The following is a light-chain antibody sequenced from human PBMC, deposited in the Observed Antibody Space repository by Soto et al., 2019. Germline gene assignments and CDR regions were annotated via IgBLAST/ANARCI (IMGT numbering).Light chain of an antibody. Sequence: DIQMTQSPSTLSASVGDRVTITCRASQSISSWLAWYQQKPGKDPKLLIYKASSLESGVPSRFSGSGSGREFTLTISSLQPDDFAIYYCQQYNSYSYTFGQGTKLEIK. J-gene: IGKJ2*01. CDR2: KAS. CDR1: QSISSW. V-gene: IGKV1-5*03. CDR3: QQYNSYSYT.